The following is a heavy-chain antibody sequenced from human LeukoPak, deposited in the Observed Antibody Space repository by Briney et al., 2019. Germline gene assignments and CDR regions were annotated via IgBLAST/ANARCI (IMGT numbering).Heavy chain of an antibody. CDR2: MNPNSGNT. V-gene: IGHV1-8*01. CDR1: GYTFTSYD. D-gene: IGHD1-26*01. Sequence: ASVKASCKASGYTFTSYDINWVRQATGQGLEWMGWMNPNSGNTGYAQKFQGRVTMTRNTSISTAYMELSSLRSEDTAVHYCARRAPTTILYYYYYGMDVWGQGTTVTVSS. J-gene: IGHJ6*02. CDR3: ARRAPTTILYYYYYGMDV.